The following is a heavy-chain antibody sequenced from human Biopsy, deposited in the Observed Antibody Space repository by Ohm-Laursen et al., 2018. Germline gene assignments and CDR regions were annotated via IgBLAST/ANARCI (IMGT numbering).Heavy chain of an antibody. Sequence: GASVKVSCKASGYAFIGSYIHRVRQAPGQGLEWMGWINPNSGGTKYAQKFQGRVTMAGDTSINTVHMELRNLRSDDTAVYYCARRTWDNWGLGTLITVSS. CDR3: ARRTWDN. CDR1: GYAFIGSY. V-gene: IGHV1-2*02. J-gene: IGHJ4*02. CDR2: INPNSGGT.